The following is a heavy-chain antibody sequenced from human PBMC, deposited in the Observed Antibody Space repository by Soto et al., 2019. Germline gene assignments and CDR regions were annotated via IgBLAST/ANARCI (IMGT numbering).Heavy chain of an antibody. D-gene: IGHD3-22*01. CDR2: ISYDGSNK. V-gene: IGHV3-30*18. J-gene: IGHJ4*02. CDR3: AKGLPDYYDSSGYDY. CDR1: GFTFSNYA. Sequence: VQLLESGGGLVQTGGSLRLSCAASGFTFSNYAMNWVRQAPGKGLEWVAVISYDGSNKYYADSVKGRFTISRDNSKNTLYLQMNSLRAEDTAVYYCAKGLPDYYDSSGYDYWGQGTLVTVSS.